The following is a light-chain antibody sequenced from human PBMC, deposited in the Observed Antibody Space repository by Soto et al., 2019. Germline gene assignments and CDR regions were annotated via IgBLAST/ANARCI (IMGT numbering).Light chain of an antibody. V-gene: IGKV3-11*01. CDR1: QSVSTY. J-gene: IGKJ1*01. Sequence: EIVLTQSPATLSLSPGDRVTLSCRASQSVSTYLAWYQQKPGQPPSLLIYDASNRATDIPARFSGSGSGTDFTLTISSLEPEDFAVYYCQQRSNWPVTFGQGTNVEI. CDR3: QQRSNWPVT. CDR2: DAS.